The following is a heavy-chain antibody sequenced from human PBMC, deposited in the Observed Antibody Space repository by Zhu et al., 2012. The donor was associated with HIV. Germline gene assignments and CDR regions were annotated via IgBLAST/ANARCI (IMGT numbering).Heavy chain of an antibody. D-gene: IGHD3-22*01. J-gene: IGHJ4*02. V-gene: IGHV4-38-2*02. CDR3: ARDRFHYDSSGFARGYFDY. CDR2: IFHTGTT. Sequence: QVQLQESGPGLVKPSETLSLNCAVSGYSISGGYYWGWVRQPPGKGLEWIGSIFHTGTTHYNPSLNSRVTISVDTSKNQFSVRLTSVTAADAAVYYCARDRFHYDSSGFARGYFDYWGQGTLVAVTS. CDR1: GYSISGGYY.